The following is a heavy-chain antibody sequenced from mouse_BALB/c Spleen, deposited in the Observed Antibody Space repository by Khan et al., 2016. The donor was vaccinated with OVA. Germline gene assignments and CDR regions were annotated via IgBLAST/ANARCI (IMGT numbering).Heavy chain of an antibody. Sequence: VQLQESGAELMKPGASVKISCKATGYTFSNYWIEWVQQRPGHGLEWIGEILPGSGNTNYNERVKGKATFTSDTSSNTAYMQLSSLTSEDSAVYFWASVKYGSRDYFDYWGQGTILTVSS. CDR1: GYTFSNYW. J-gene: IGHJ2*01. V-gene: IGHV1-9*01. CDR2: ILPGSGNT. CDR3: ASVKYGSRDYFDY. D-gene: IGHD1-1*01.